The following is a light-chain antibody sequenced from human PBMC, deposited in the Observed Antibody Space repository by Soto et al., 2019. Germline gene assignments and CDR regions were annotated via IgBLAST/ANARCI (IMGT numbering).Light chain of an antibody. CDR2: EVT. V-gene: IGLV2-14*01. CDR3: SSYTSDRTFV. Sequence: QSALTQPASVSGSPGQSITISCTGTSHDIGSFKYVSWYQQHPGKAPKLIIYEVTKRPSGVSSRFSGSRSVNTASLTISGLQAEDEAEYYCSSYTSDRTFVFGSGTKLTVL. J-gene: IGLJ1*01. CDR1: SHDIGSFKY.